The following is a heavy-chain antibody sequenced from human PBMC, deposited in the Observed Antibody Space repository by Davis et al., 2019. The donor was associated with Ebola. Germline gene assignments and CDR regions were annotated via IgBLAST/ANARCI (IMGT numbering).Heavy chain of an antibody. CDR2: IFPGDSDT. CDR3: ARYDANHYGPRPVWDV. V-gene: IGHV5-51*01. CDR1: GYSFTNYW. D-gene: IGHD3-10*01. J-gene: IGHJ6*04. Sequence: GESLKISCQGFGYSFTNYWIGWVRQMPGKGLECMGIIFPGDSDTRYSPSFQGQVTISADKSIGTAYLQWSSLKASDTAMYYCARYDANHYGPRPVWDVWGKGTSVTVSS.